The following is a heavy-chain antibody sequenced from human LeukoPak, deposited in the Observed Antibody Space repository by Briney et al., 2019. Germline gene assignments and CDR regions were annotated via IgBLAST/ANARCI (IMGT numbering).Heavy chain of an antibody. CDR2: IIPIFGTA. CDR3: ARDAPPDYGGNTHPPPFDY. V-gene: IGHV1-69*13. Sequence: SVKVSCKASGGTFSSYAISWVRQAPGQGLEWMGGIIPIFGTANYAQKFQGRVTITANESTGTAYMELSSLRSEDTAVYYCARDAPPDYGGNTHPPPFDYWGQGTLVTVSS. J-gene: IGHJ4*02. CDR1: GGTFSSYA. D-gene: IGHD4-23*01.